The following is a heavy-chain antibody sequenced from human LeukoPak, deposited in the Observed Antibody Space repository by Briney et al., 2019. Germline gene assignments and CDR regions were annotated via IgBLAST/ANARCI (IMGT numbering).Heavy chain of an antibody. J-gene: IGHJ4*02. CDR2: MQAIGTT. CDR1: GGSIGTYY. D-gene: IGHD4-17*01. Sequence: SETLSLTCSVSGGSIGTYYWSWIRQSADKGLEYIGRMQAIGTTNYNPSLKSRVTISVDKSKNQFSLKLTSVTAADTAVYFCAREVNGDYCDFWGQGILVTVSS. CDR3: AREVNGDYCDF. V-gene: IGHV4-4*07.